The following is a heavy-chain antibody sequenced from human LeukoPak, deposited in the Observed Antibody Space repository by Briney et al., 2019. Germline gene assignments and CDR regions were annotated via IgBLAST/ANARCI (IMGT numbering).Heavy chain of an antibody. Sequence: SVKVSCKASGGTFSSYTISWVRQAPGQGLEWMGRIIPILGIANYAQKFQGRVTITADKSTSTAYMELSSLRSEDTAVYYCARDHPNYYDSSGYPDNFDYWGQGTLVTVSS. CDR2: IIPILGIA. CDR3: ARDHPNYYDSSGYPDNFDY. J-gene: IGHJ4*02. CDR1: GGTFSSYT. D-gene: IGHD3-22*01. V-gene: IGHV1-69*04.